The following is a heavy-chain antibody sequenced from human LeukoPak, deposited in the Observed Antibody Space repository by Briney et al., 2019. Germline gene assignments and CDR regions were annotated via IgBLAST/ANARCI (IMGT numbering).Heavy chain of an antibody. V-gene: IGHV4-4*07. Sequence: PSETLSLTCTVSGGSMSNYYWTWIRQPAGKGLEGLGRIYTSGRTNYNPSLKSRVTMSLDTSKNQFSVKLSSVAAADTAVYYCARISNYYDSSGYHNWFDPWGQGTQVTVSS. D-gene: IGHD3-22*01. J-gene: IGHJ5*02. CDR1: GGSMSNYY. CDR3: ARISNYYDSSGYHNWFDP. CDR2: IYTSGRT.